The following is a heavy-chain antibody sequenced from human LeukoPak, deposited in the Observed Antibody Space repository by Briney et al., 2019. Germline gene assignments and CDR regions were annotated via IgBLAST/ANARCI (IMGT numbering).Heavy chain of an antibody. D-gene: IGHD2-21*01. V-gene: IGHV3-66*02. CDR2: IYSGGST. CDR3: ARDPPGDIVA. Sequence: SGGSLRLSCAASGFTVSSNYMSWVRQAPGKGLEWVSVIYSGGSTYYADSVKGRFTISRDSSKNTLYLQMNSLRAEDTAVYYCARDPPGDIVAWGQGTLVTVSS. J-gene: IGHJ5*02. CDR1: GFTVSSNY.